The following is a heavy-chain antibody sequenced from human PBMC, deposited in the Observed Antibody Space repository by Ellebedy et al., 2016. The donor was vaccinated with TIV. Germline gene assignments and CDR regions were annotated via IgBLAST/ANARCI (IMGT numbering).Heavy chain of an antibody. D-gene: IGHD4-11*01. CDR1: GGTFSSYA. V-gene: IGHV1-69*13. Sequence: SVKVSXXASGGTFSSYAISWVRQAPGQGLEWMGGIIPIFGTANYAQKFQGRVTITADESTSTAYMELSSLRSEDTAVYYCARVSSDHRLQYPDYWGQGTLVTVSS. J-gene: IGHJ4*02. CDR3: ARVSSDHRLQYPDY. CDR2: IIPIFGTA.